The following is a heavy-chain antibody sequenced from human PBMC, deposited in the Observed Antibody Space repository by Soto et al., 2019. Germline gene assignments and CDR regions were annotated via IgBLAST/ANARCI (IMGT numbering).Heavy chain of an antibody. CDR3: AREDWAGAYDSGMAV. CDR2: IKQDGSRK. J-gene: IGHJ6*02. Sequence: LRLSFAASGFTFRNSWMSWVRQSPWKGLEWVANIKQDGSRKNFVDSVKGRFTISRDNAENSLYLQMNSLRVEDTAVYYCAREDWAGAYDSGMAVWGQGTTVPVSS. V-gene: IGHV3-7*01. D-gene: IGHD6-19*01. CDR1: GFTFRNSW.